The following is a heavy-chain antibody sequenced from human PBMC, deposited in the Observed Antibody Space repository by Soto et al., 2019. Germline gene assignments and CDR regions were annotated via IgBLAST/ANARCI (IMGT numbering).Heavy chain of an antibody. CDR2: ISSSSSTI. CDR3: ARDLWFGELLKSSGFDY. J-gene: IGHJ4*02. CDR1: GFTFSSYS. Sequence: GGSLRLSCAASGFTFSSYSMNWVRQAPGKGLEWVSYISSSSSTIYYADSVKGRFTISRDNAKNSLYLQMNSLRDEDTAVYYCARDLWFGELLKSSGFDYWGQGTLVTVSS. D-gene: IGHD3-10*01. V-gene: IGHV3-48*02.